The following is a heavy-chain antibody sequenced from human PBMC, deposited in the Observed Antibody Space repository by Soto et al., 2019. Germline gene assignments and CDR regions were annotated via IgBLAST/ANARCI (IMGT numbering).Heavy chain of an antibody. J-gene: IGHJ6*03. CDR2: ISSTSRYI. CDR1: GFPFSSYN. CDR3: ARDGLLSFGDVLKVHYIDV. V-gene: IGHV3-21*06. Sequence: QVVESGGGLVKPGGLLRRSCATSGFPFSSYNMNWVRQAPGKGLQWVSSISSTSRYIYYADSVKGRFTISRDNANNSLYLQMDSLRAEDTAVYYCARDGLLSFGDVLKVHYIDVWGKGTTVAVSS. D-gene: IGHD3-10*01.